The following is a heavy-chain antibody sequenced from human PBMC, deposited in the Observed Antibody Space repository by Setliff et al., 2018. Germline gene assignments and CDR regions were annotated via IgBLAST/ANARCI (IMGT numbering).Heavy chain of an antibody. Sequence: GGSLRLSCAASGFTFSSYAMHWVRQAPGKGLEWVAVISYDGSNKYYADSVKGRFTISRDNSKNTLYLQMNSLRAEDTAVYYCARDPPYYDFWSVYWAYYFDHWGQGALVTVSS. CDR3: ARDPPYYDFWSVYWAYYFDH. CDR2: ISYDGSNK. V-gene: IGHV3-30*04. CDR1: GFTFSSYA. J-gene: IGHJ4*02. D-gene: IGHD3-3*01.